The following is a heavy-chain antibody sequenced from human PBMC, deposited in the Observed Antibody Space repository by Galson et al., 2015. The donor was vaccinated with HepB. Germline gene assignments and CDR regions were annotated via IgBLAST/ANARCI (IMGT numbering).Heavy chain of an antibody. CDR2: IKSKTDGGTA. J-gene: IGHJ5*02. CDR1: GLRFNTTW. D-gene: IGHD2-8*02. V-gene: IGHV3-15*01. CDR3: ATDVFFSTFWSWFDP. Sequence: SLRLSCAASGLRFNTTWMSWVRQTPGKGLEWIGRIKSKTDGGTADYAASVKGRFTISRDDARNTLYLHMSRVKTDDTGVYYCATDVFFSTFWSWFDPWGQGTLVTVSS.